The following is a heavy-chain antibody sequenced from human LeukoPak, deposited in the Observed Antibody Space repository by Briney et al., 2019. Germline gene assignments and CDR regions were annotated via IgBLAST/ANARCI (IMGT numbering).Heavy chain of an antibody. Sequence: SETLSLTCTVSGGSINSATYYWTWIRQPAGKGLEWIGRIYTSGSTNYNPSLKSRVTISVDTSKNQFSLKLSSVTAADTAVYYCARVPAIITMVRGASYYMDVWGKGTTVTVSS. CDR3: ARVPAIITMVRGASYYMDV. V-gene: IGHV4-61*02. CDR1: GGSINSATYY. CDR2: IYTSGST. D-gene: IGHD3-10*01. J-gene: IGHJ6*03.